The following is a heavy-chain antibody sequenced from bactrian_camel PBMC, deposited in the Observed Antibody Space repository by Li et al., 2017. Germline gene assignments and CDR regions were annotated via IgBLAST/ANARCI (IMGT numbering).Heavy chain of an antibody. CDR1: GFTGSSYC. CDR2: IKTDDTE. J-gene: IGHJ4*01. D-gene: IGHD1*01. Sequence: HVQLVESGGGSVLAGGSLNLSCVVSGFTGSSYCMGWFRENLGEEREGVAIIKTDDTEMYADSVKGRFTISRDNTKNVLYLQLNSLKTEDTAKYICAKGIQKCPGLYCRPEGQGTQVTVS. V-gene: IGHV3S1*01.